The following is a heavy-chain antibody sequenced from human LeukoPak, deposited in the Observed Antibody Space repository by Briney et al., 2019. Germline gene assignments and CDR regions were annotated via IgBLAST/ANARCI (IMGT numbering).Heavy chain of an antibody. D-gene: IGHD6-6*01. CDR3: ARDWGVSARPGYMDV. CDR2: IYYSGST. Sequence: SETLSLTCTVSGGSISNYYWSWIRQPPGKGLEWIGYIYYSGSTKYNPSLKSRVTISVDTSKNQFSLRLSPVTAADTAVYYCARDWGVSARPGYMDVRGKGTTVTVSS. CDR1: GGSISNYY. J-gene: IGHJ6*03. V-gene: IGHV4-59*01.